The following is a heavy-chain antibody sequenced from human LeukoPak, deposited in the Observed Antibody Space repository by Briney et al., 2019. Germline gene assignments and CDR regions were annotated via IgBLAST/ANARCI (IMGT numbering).Heavy chain of an antibody. V-gene: IGHV3-23*01. CDR2: ISGSGGST. CDR1: GFTFSSYA. D-gene: IGHD6-19*01. CDR3: AKGQRYSSGWVPFDY. J-gene: IGHJ4*02. Sequence: GVSLRLSCAASGFTFSSYAMSWVRQAPGKGLEWVSAISGSGGSTYYADSVKGRFTISRDNSKNTLYLQMNSLRAEDTAVYYCAKGQRYSSGWVPFDYWGQGTLVTVSS.